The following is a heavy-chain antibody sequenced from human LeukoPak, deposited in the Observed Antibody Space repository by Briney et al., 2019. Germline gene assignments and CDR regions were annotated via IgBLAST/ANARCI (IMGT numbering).Heavy chain of an antibody. Sequence: PSETLSLTCTVSGYSISSGYYWGWIRQPPGKGLEWIGSLYHSGSNYYNPSLKSRVTISVDTSKNQFSLKLSSVTAADTAVYYCATFSPSAWGKGATVTVSS. V-gene: IGHV4-38-2*02. J-gene: IGHJ6*04. CDR3: ATFSPSA. D-gene: IGHD2-2*01. CDR1: GYSISSGYY. CDR2: LYHSGSN.